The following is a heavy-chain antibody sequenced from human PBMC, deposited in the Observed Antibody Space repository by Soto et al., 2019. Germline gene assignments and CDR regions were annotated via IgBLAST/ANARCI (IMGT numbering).Heavy chain of an antibody. CDR2: IYYSGST. J-gene: IGHJ4*02. CDR1: GGSVSSGSYY. V-gene: IGHV4-39*01. CDR3: ARRTVNIRTFYSGLKTHCFDY. Sequence: SETLSLTCTVAGGSVSSGSYYWSWIRQPPGKGLEWIGYIYYSGSTYYTPSLQSRVAISVDTSKNQFSLKLNSVTAADTAVYYCARRTVNIRTFYSGLKTHCFDYWGQGTLVTVSS. D-gene: IGHD6-19*01.